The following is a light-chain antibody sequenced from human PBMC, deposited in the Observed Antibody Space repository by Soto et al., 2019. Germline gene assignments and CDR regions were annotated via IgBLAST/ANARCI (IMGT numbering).Light chain of an antibody. J-gene: IGKJ3*01. CDR3: QQYGSSPPSFT. CDR1: QSVSSSY. CDR2: GAS. V-gene: IGKV3-20*01. Sequence: IVLPQSPGTLSLSPGERATLSCRASQSVSSSYLAWYQQKPGQAPRLLIYGASSRATGIPDRFSGSGSGTDFTLTISRLEPEDFAVYYCQQYGSSPPSFTFGPGTKVDIK.